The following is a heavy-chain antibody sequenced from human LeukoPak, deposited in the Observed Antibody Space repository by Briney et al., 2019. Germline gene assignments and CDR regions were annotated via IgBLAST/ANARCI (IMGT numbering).Heavy chain of an antibody. V-gene: IGHV3-53*04. CDR3: ARGGGAARLFDY. Sequence: GGSLRLSCAASGFTVSNNYMSWVRQAPGKGLEWVSVIYSGGNTYYADSVKGRFTISRHNSMNTLYLQMNSLRTEDTAVYYCARGGGAARLFDYWGQGTLVTVSS. CDR1: GFTVSNNY. J-gene: IGHJ4*02. D-gene: IGHD6-6*01. CDR2: IYSGGNT.